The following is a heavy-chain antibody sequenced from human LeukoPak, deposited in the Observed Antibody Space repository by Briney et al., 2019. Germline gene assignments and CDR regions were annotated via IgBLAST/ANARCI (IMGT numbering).Heavy chain of an antibody. CDR1: GGSISSYY. J-gene: IGHJ3*02. V-gene: IGHV4-34*01. Sequence: SETLSLTCTVSGGSISSYYWSWIRQPPGKGLVWIGEINHSGSTNYNPSLKSRVTISVDTSKNQFSLKLSSVTAADTAVYYCARDSPPSYCSGGSCYVGDAFDIWGQGTMVTVSS. D-gene: IGHD2-15*01. CDR2: INHSGST. CDR3: ARDSPPSYCSGGSCYVGDAFDI.